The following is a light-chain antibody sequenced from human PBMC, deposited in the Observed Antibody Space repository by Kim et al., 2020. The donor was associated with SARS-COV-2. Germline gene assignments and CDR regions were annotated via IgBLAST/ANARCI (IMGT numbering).Light chain of an antibody. V-gene: IGKV1D-12*01. CDR2: AAS. J-gene: IGKJ3*01. CDR3: QLAYSVPFA. CDR1: QDIHTW. Sequence: AAVRDRVTFTCRASQDIHTWLAWYQQKPGKAPKLLIYAASSLQSGVPSRFSGSGSGTDFTLTISSLQPEDFATYNCQLAYSVPFAFGPGTKVDIK.